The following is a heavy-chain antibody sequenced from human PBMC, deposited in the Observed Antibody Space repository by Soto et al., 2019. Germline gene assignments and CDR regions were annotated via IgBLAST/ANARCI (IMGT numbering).Heavy chain of an antibody. CDR1: GFTFSSYG. Sequence: QVQLVESGGGVVQPGRSLRLSCAASGFTFSSYGMHWVRQAPGKGLEWVAVIWYDGSNKYYADSVKGRFTIARDNFKNSLYLQMNSLRAEDTAVYYCERDFTLRSIAAASLWFDPWGQGTLVTVSS. CDR2: IWYDGSNK. D-gene: IGHD6-13*01. V-gene: IGHV3-33*01. J-gene: IGHJ5*02. CDR3: ERDFTLRSIAAASLWFDP.